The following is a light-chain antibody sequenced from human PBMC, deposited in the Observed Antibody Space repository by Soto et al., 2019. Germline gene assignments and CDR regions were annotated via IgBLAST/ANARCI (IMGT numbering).Light chain of an antibody. J-gene: IGKJ1*01. Sequence: IVMTQSPATLSVSPGQRATLSCRASQSVSTNLAWYQQKPGQAPRLLIYGASTRATGIPARFSGSGSGTEFTLTISGLQSDDFAAYYCQQYSNWPPWTFGQGTRV. CDR2: GAS. CDR1: QSVSTN. CDR3: QQYSNWPPWT. V-gene: IGKV3D-15*01.